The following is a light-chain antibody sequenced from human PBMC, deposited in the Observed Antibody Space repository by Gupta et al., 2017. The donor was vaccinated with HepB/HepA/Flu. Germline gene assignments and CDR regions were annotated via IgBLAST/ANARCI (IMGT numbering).Light chain of an antibody. CDR3: SSYTSSNLL. J-gene: IGLJ3*02. CDR1: SSDIGDNNY. CDR2: DVS. V-gene: IGLV2-14*03. Sequence: QSALTQPASVSGSPGQSTTISCTGSSSDIGDNNYVSWYQQHPGKAPKLMIYDVSDRPAGVSNRFSGSKSDNTASLTISGLQAEDEADYYCSSYTSSNLLFGGGTKLTVL.